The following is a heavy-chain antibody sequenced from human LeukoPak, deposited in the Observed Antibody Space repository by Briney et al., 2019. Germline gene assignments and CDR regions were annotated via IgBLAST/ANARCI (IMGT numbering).Heavy chain of an antibody. D-gene: IGHD3-10*01. Sequence: GGSLRLPCAASGFMFDDHNLYRVRHDPRKGREWVSHIGWNGVTIYYADSVKGRFTISRDNNKNSLYLQMNSLESEDTALYYCVKGLRRCIGCDAFDIWGQGTMVTVSS. CDR2: IGWNGVTI. CDR1: GFMFDDHN. CDR3: VKGLRRCIGCDAFDI. J-gene: IGHJ3*02. V-gene: IGHV3-43*01.